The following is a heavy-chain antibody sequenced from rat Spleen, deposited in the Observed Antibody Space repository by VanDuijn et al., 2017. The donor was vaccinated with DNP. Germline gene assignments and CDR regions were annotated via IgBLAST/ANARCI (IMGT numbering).Heavy chain of an antibody. J-gene: IGHJ2*01. D-gene: IGHD1-6*01. Sequence: EVQLQESGPGLVKPSQSLSLTCSVTGYSIISGYRWNWIRRFPGNKLEWMGYINSAGSTNYNPSHKGRISITSDTSKNQFFLQVNSVTTEDTATYYCARGDILRSFDYWGQGVMVTVSS. CDR3: ARGDILRSFDY. V-gene: IGHV3-3*01. CDR1: GYSIISGYR. CDR2: INSAGST.